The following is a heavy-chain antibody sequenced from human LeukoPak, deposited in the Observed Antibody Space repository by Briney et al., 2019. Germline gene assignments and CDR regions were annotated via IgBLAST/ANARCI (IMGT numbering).Heavy chain of an antibody. CDR1: GFTVSSNY. J-gene: IGHJ6*03. CDR3: ARDSSSTHYYYYYMDA. Sequence: GGSLRLSCAASGFTVSSNYMSWVRQAPGKGLEWVSVIYSGGSTYYADSVKGRFTISRDNSKNTLYLQMNSLRAEDTAVYYCARDSSSTHYYYYYMDAWGKGTTVTVSS. V-gene: IGHV3-53*01. D-gene: IGHD6-6*01. CDR2: IYSGGST.